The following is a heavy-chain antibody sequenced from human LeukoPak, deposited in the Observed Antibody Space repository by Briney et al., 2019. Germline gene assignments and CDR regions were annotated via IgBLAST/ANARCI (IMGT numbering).Heavy chain of an antibody. D-gene: IGHD6-13*01. Sequence: GGSLRLSCAAPGFTFSSYAMSWVRQAPGKGLEWVSAISGSGGSTYYADSVKGRFTISRDNSRNPLYLQMNSLRTEDTAVYYCAKGNRKAAATYQFDYWGQGTLVTVSS. CDR2: ISGSGGST. J-gene: IGHJ4*02. CDR1: GFTFSSYA. V-gene: IGHV3-23*01. CDR3: AKGNRKAAATYQFDY.